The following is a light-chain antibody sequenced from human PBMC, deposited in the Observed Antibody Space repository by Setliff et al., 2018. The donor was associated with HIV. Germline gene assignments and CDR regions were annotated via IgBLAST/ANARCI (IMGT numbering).Light chain of an antibody. CDR2: EVT. V-gene: IGLV2-14*02. J-gene: IGLJ1*01. CDR3: SSYTGSGTYV. CDR1: SSNVGKYGF. Sequence: SVLTQPASVSGSPGQSITISCTGNSSNVGKYGFVSWYRQDPGKAPELIIYEVTKRPSAVSKRFSGSKSGNAASLTISGLQAEDEADYYCSSYTGSGTYVFGTGTKVTVL.